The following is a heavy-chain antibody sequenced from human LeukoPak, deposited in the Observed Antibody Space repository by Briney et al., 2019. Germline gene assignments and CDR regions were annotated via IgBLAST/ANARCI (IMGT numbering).Heavy chain of an antibody. J-gene: IGHJ6*03. V-gene: IGHV1-46*01. Sequence: GASVKVSCTASGYTFTSYYMHWVRQAPGQGLEWMGIINPSGGSTSYAQKFQGRVTMTRDTSTSTVYMELSSLRSEDTAVYYCARESSIEEPNSGRSYYYMDVWGKGTTVTISS. CDR3: ARESSIEEPNSGRSYYYMDV. CDR1: GYTFTSYY. D-gene: IGHD1-14*01. CDR2: INPSGGST.